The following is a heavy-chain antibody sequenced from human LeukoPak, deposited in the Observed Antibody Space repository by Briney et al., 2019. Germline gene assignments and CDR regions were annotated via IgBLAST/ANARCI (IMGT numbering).Heavy chain of an antibody. J-gene: IGHJ4*02. V-gene: IGHV4-59*01. D-gene: IGHD3-3*01. CDR3: AGVDSRITIFGVAMRFDY. CDR1: GGSISSYY. CDR2: IYYSGST. Sequence: PSETLSLTCTVSGGSISSYYWSWIRQPPGKGLEWIGYIYYSGSTNYNPSLKSRVTISVDTSKNQFSLKLSSVTAADTAVYYCAGVDSRITIFGVAMRFDYWGQGTLVTVSS.